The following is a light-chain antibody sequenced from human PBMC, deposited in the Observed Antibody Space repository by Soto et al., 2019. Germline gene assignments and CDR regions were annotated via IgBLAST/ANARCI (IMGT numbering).Light chain of an antibody. CDR1: QSVSSSY. Sequence: EIVLTQSPGTLSLSPGERATLSCRASQSVSSSYLAWYQHKPGQAPSHLIYGASSRATGIPDRFSGSGSGTDFTLTISRLEPEDFAVYYCQQYGSSPWTFGQGTKVDI. V-gene: IGKV3-20*01. CDR2: GAS. CDR3: QQYGSSPWT. J-gene: IGKJ1*01.